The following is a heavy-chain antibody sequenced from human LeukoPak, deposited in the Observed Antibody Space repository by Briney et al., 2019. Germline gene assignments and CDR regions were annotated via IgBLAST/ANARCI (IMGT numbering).Heavy chain of an antibody. J-gene: IGHJ4*02. CDR2: IRQDGGDT. CDR3: ASRPRLLDY. V-gene: IGHV3-7*02. Sequence: GGSLRLSCEASGFTFSSYWMSWVRQAPGKGLEWVAPIRQDGGDTYYVDSVKGLFTISKDNAKNALYLQMSSLRGEDTAVNCCASRPRLLDYWGQGTLVTVSS. D-gene: IGHD4-11*01. CDR1: GFTFSSYW.